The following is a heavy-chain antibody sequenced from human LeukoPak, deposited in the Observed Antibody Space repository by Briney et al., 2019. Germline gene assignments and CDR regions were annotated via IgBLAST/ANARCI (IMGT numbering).Heavy chain of an antibody. CDR1: GFTFSSYE. CDR2: ISSSGSTI. D-gene: IGHD3-10*01. Sequence: GGSLRLSCAASGFTFSSYEMNWGRQAPGKGLEWVSYISSSGSTIYYADSVKGRFTISRDNAKNSLYLQMNSLRAEDTAVYYCTPLWFGELWGEGAFDIWGQGTMVTVSS. J-gene: IGHJ3*02. CDR3: TPLWFGELWGEGAFDI. V-gene: IGHV3-48*03.